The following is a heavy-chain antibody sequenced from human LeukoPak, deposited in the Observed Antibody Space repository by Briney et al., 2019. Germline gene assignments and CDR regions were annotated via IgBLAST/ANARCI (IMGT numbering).Heavy chain of an antibody. J-gene: IGHJ6*03. CDR3: ARDRYHCSSTSCINYYYYYYMDV. CDR1: GGSISSYY. CDR2: IYTSGST. V-gene: IGHV4-4*07. D-gene: IGHD2-2*01. Sequence: SETLSLTCTVSGGSISSYYWSWIRQPAGKGLEWIGRIYTSGSTNYNPSLKSRVTMSVDTSKNQFSLKLSSVTAADTAVYYCARDRYHCSSTSCINYYYYYYMDVWGKGTTVTVSS.